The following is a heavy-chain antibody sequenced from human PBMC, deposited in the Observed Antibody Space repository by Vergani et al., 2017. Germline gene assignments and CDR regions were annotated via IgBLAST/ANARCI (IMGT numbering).Heavy chain of an antibody. CDR2: ISWNSGSI. J-gene: IGHJ5*02. Sequence: VQLVESGGGVVQPGRSLRLSCAASGFTFDDYAMHWVRQAPGKGLEWVSGISWNSGSIGYADSVKGRFTISRDNAKNSLYLQMNSLRAEDTAVYYCARDFRAAWGQGTLVTVSS. CDR1: GFTFDDYA. V-gene: IGHV3-9*01. CDR3: ARDFRAA.